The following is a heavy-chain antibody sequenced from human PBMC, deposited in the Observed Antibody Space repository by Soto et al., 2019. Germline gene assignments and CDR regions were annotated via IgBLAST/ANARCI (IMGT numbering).Heavy chain of an antibody. V-gene: IGHV1-69*13. D-gene: IGHD1-7*01. CDR1: GGTFSSYS. CDR3: ARIWNFYYFDY. J-gene: IGHJ4*02. Sequence: AVKVSCKASGGTFSSYSISWVRQAPGQGLEWMGGIIPIFGTANYAQKFQGRVTITADESTSTAYMELSSLRSEDTAVYYCARIWNFYYFDYWGQGTLVTVSS. CDR2: IIPIFGTA.